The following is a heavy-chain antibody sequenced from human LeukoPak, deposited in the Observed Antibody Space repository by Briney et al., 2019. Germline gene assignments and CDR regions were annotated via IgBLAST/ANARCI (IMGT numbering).Heavy chain of an antibody. D-gene: IGHD4-17*01. CDR3: ARLSVTTGAFDI. CDR1: GGSISSYY. CDR2: IYYSGST. Sequence: SETLSLTCTVSGGSISSYYWSWIWQPPGKGLEWIGYIYYSGSTNYNPSLKSRVTISVDTSKNQFSLKLSSVTAADTAVYYCARLSVTTGAFDIWGQGTMVTVSS. J-gene: IGHJ3*02. V-gene: IGHV4-59*08.